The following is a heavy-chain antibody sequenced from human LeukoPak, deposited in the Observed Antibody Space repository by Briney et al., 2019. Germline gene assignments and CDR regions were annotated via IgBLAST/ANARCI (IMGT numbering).Heavy chain of an antibody. CDR3: ARDMAAAVLDYYYYGMDV. CDR1: GFTFSSYW. Sequence: PGGSLRLSCAASGFTFSSYWMSWVRQAPGKGLEWVPNIKQDGSEKYYVDSVKGRFTISRDNAKNSLYLQMNSLRAEDTAVYYCARDMAAAVLDYYYYGMDVWGQGTTVTVSS. CDR2: IKQDGSEK. D-gene: IGHD6-13*01. V-gene: IGHV3-7*01. J-gene: IGHJ6*02.